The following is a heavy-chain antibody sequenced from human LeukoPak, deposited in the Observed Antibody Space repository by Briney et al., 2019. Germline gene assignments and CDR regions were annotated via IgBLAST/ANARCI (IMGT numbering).Heavy chain of an antibody. CDR2: INGDGRNI. CDR1: GFTFSSYW. D-gene: IGHD3-3*01. V-gene: IGHV3-74*01. Sequence: GGSLRLSCAASGFTFSSYWMHWVRQDPRKGLVWVSRINGDGRNINYADSVRGRFTISRDNSKNTLYLQMNSLRAEDTAVYYCARGPTDDFWSGYSDYWGQGTLVTVSS. J-gene: IGHJ4*02. CDR3: ARGPTDDFWSGYSDY.